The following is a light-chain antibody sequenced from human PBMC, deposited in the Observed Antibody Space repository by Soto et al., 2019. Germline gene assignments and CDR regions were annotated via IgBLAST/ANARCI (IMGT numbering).Light chain of an antibody. CDR1: QSVSSSY. CDR2: GAS. J-gene: IGKJ5*01. Sequence: IVLTQSPGTLSLSRGGRATLSCRASQSVSSSYLAWYQQKPGQAPRLLIYGASSRATGIPDRFSGSGSGTDFTLTISRLETEDFAVYYCQQYNNWPTFGQGTRLEIK. CDR3: QQYNNWPT. V-gene: IGKV3-20*01.